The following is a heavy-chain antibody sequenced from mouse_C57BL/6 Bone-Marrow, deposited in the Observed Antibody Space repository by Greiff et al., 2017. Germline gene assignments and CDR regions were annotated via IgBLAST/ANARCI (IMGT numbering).Heavy chain of an antibody. J-gene: IGHJ4*01. Sequence: VQLQQSGPGLVAPSQSLSITCTVSGFSLTSYGVDWVRQPPGKGLGWLGVIWGGGSTNYNSALMSRLSISKDNSKSQVFLKMNSLQTDDTAMYYCAKRDSSGGPYYYAMDYWGQGTSVTVSS. CDR3: AKRDSSGGPYYYAMDY. CDR2: IWGGGST. D-gene: IGHD6-1*01. V-gene: IGHV2-9*01. CDR1: GFSLTSYG.